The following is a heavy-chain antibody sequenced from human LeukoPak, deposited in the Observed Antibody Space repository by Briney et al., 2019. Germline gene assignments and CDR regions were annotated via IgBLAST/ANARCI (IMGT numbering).Heavy chain of an antibody. V-gene: IGHV4-4*07. CDR2: IYTSGST. D-gene: IGHD1-26*01. CDR1: GGSISSYY. CDR3: ARSGSWTQYFDY. J-gene: IGHJ4*02. Sequence: SETLSLTCTVSGGSISSYYWSWIRQPAGKGLEWIGRIYTSGSTNYNPSLKSRVTMSVDTSKSQFSLKLSSVTAADTAVYYCARSGSWTQYFDYWGQGTLVTVSS.